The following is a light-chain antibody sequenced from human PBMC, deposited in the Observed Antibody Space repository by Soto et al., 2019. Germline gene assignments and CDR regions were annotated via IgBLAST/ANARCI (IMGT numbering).Light chain of an antibody. V-gene: IGKV1-27*01. CDR1: QDINNI. CDR2: AAS. CDR3: QEYSSAPSIT. J-gene: IGKJ3*01. Sequence: DIQLPQSPSSLSASVGDRVTITCRASQDINNILSWLEQKPGRVPKLLIYAASTLQSGVPAHFSSSGSGTDFTLTISSLQHEDEGSYYCQEYSSAPSITFGPGTKVDLK.